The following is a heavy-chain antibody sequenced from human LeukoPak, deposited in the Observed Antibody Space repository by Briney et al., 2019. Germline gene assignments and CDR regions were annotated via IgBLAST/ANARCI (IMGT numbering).Heavy chain of an antibody. J-gene: IGHJ6*03. V-gene: IGHV4-38-2*02. Sequence: PSETLSLTCTVSGYSISSGYYWGWIRQPPGKGLEWIGSIYHSGSTYYNPSLKSRVTISVDTSKNQFSLKLSSVTAADTAVYYCARDRDCSSTSCYYYYYYMDVWAKGPRSPSP. CDR3: ARDRDCSSTSCYYYYYYMDV. CDR1: GYSISSGYY. CDR2: IYHSGST. D-gene: IGHD2-2*01.